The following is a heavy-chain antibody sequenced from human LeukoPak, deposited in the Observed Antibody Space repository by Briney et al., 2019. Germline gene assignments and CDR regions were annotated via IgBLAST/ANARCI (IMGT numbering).Heavy chain of an antibody. CDR1: GFIFSSYT. CDR3: ARGALGMSGRIVDAFDI. CDR2: ISSSSSYI. D-gene: IGHD1-14*01. V-gene: IGHV3-21*01. Sequence: EGSLRLSCAASGFIFSSYTMNWVRQAPGKGLEWVSSISSSSSYIYFADSMKGRFTISRDNAKNSLYLQMNSLRAEDTAVYYCARGALGMSGRIVDAFDIWGQGTRVTVSS. J-gene: IGHJ3*02.